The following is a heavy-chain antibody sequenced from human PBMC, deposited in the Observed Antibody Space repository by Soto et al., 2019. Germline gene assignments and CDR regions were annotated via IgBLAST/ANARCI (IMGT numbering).Heavy chain of an antibody. CDR1: GFTFSNAW. CDR2: IKSKTDGGAT. D-gene: IGHD3-16*02. Sequence: SLRLSCAASGFTFSNAWMSWVRQAPGKGLEWVGRIKSKTDGGATDYAAPGKGRFTISRDDSKNTLYLQMNSLKTEDTAVYYCTTDFRIMITFGGVIVRPWGQGTLVTASS. J-gene: IGHJ5*02. V-gene: IGHV3-15*01. CDR3: TTDFRIMITFGGVIVRP.